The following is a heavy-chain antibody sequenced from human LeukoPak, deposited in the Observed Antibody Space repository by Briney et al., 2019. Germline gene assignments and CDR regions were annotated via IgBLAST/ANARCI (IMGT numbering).Heavy chain of an antibody. Sequence: PGGSLRLSCAASGFTFRDYTMNWVRQAPGKGLEWVSYISSSGSTIYYADSVKGRFTISRDNAKNSLYLQMNSLRAEDTAVYYCARDSNSGSDAFDIWGQGTMVTVSS. J-gene: IGHJ3*02. CDR2: ISSSGSTI. V-gene: IGHV3-11*01. D-gene: IGHD6-19*01. CDR1: GFTFRDYT. CDR3: ARDSNSGSDAFDI.